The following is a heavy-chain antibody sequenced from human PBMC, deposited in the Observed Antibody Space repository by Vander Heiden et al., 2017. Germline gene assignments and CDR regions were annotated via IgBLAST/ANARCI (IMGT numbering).Heavy chain of an antibody. CDR3: SRDDITGGSGVRY. CDR2: IRSKAFPGTT. Sequence: EVQLVESGGGLVKPGRSLRLSCSASGFTFGDYAMSWFRQAPGKGLEWVGFIRSKAFPGTTEYAASEKGRFTISRDNSKSIAYLQMNSLRTEDTAVYYCSRDDITGGSGVRYWGQGTLVTVSS. D-gene: IGHD1-20*01. V-gene: IGHV3-49*05. J-gene: IGHJ4*02. CDR1: GFTFGDYA.